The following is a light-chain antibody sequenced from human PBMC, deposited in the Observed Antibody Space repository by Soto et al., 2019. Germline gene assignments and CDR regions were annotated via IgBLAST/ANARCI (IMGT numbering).Light chain of an antibody. CDR3: QQYNSYPWT. V-gene: IGKV1-5*03. CDR2: KAS. CDR1: QRISSW. Sequence: DIRMTQSPSTLSASVGDRVTITCRASQRISSWLAWYQQKPGKAPKLLIYKASSLESGVPSRFSGSGSGTEFTLTLSSLQPDDFATYYCQQYNSYPWTFGQGTKVEIK. J-gene: IGKJ1*01.